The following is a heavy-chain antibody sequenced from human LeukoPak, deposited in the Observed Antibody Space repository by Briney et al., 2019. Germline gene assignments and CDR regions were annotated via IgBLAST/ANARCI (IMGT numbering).Heavy chain of an antibody. D-gene: IGHD7-27*01. J-gene: IGHJ4*02. Sequence: QTGGSLRLSCAASGFTFSSYGMHWVRQAPGKGLEWVAVISYDGSNKYYTDSVKGRFTISRDNSKNTLYLQMNSLRASEDTAVYYCARDIPNNWGLGYWGQGTLVTVSS. CDR3: ARDIPNNWGLGY. CDR2: ISYDGSNK. CDR1: GFTFSSYG. V-gene: IGHV3-30*03.